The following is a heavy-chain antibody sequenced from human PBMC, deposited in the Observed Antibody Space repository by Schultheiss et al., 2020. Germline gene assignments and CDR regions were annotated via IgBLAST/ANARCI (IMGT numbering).Heavy chain of an antibody. Sequence: ASVKVSCKASGYTFTSYGISWVRQAPGQGLEWIGWISAYNGNTNYAQKLQGRVTMTTDTSTSTAYMELRSLRSDDTAVYYCARVTPMVRGVTRYYYYGMDVWGQGTTVTVSS. CDR2: ISAYNGNT. V-gene: IGHV1-18*01. CDR3: ARVTPMVRGVTRYYYYGMDV. CDR1: GYTFTSYG. J-gene: IGHJ6*02. D-gene: IGHD3-10*01.